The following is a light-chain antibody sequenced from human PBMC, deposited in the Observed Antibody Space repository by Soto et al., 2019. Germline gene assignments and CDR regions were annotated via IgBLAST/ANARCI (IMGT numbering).Light chain of an antibody. V-gene: IGKV1-5*01. Sequence: DIQLTQSPSVLSASVGDTVTITCRASQSISSWLAWYQQKPGKAPKLLIYDASNLESGVPSRFSGGGSGTEFSLTISSLQPDDFATYYCQQYNYFWAFGQGTKVDIK. CDR1: QSISSW. J-gene: IGKJ1*01. CDR2: DAS. CDR3: QQYNYFWA.